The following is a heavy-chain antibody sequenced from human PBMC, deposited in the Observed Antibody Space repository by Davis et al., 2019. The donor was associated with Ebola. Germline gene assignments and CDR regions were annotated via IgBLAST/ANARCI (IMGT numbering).Heavy chain of an antibody. CDR2: FDPEDGET. CDR1: GYTLTELS. Sequence: ASVKVSCKVSGYTLTELSMHWVRQAPGKGLEWMGGFDPEDGETIYAQKFQGRVTMTEDTSTDTAYMELSSLRSEDTAVYYCATDTGDSSGYYYNAFDIWGQGTMVTVSS. CDR3: ATDTGDSSGYYYNAFDI. J-gene: IGHJ3*02. D-gene: IGHD3-22*01. V-gene: IGHV1-24*01.